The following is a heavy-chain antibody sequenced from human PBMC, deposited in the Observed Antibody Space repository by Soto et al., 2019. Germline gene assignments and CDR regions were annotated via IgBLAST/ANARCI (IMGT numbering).Heavy chain of an antibody. CDR2: IDVGSGNA. Sequence: SVKVSCKTSGFTLSSSAVQWVRQARGHRLQWIGWIDVGSGNANYAQMDQERVTISGDMSTSTAYMELTSLRAEDTAVFYCAISPYYYDTRGPRAYFDYWGQGTLVPVSS. CDR1: GFTLSSSA. CDR3: AISPYYYDTRGPRAYFDY. D-gene: IGHD3-22*01. V-gene: IGHV1-58*01. J-gene: IGHJ4*02.